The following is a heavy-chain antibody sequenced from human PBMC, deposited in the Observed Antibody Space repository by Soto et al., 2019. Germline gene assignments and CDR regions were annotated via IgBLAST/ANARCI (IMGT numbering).Heavy chain of an antibody. Sequence: ATVKVSCKVSGYTLTELSMHWVRQALGKGLEWMGGFDPEDGETIYAQKFQGRVTMTEDTSTDTAYMELSSLRSEDTAVYYCATMHGYNMFAWFDPWGQGTLVTVSS. J-gene: IGHJ5*02. CDR2: FDPEDGET. D-gene: IGHD3-10*02. CDR3: ATMHGYNMFAWFDP. CDR1: GYTLTELS. V-gene: IGHV1-24*01.